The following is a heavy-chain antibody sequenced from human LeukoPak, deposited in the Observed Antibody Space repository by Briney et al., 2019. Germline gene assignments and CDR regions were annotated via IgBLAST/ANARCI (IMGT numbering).Heavy chain of an antibody. CDR1: GGSISSYY. Sequence: SETLSLTCTVSGGSISSYYWSWIRQPAGKGLEWIGRIYTSGSTNYNPSLKSRVTMSVDTSKNQFSLKLSSVTAADTAVYYCATGPYYYDSSGPNWFDPWGQGTLVTVSS. D-gene: IGHD3-22*01. CDR3: ATGPYYYDSSGPNWFDP. V-gene: IGHV4-4*07. J-gene: IGHJ5*02. CDR2: IYTSGST.